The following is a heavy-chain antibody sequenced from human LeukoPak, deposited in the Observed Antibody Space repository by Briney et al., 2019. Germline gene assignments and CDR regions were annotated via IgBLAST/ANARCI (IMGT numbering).Heavy chain of an antibody. J-gene: IGHJ5*02. CDR3: ATYRQVMLPFEA. V-gene: IGHV3-74*01. CDR1: GFTFSSYW. CDR2: INSDGSTT. Sequence: GGSLRLSCAASGFTFSSYWVHWVRQAPGKGLVWVSRINSDGSTTNYADSVRGRFTISRDNSRSTLFLQMNSLRGEDTAIYYCATYRQVMLPFEAWGQGTLVTVSS. D-gene: IGHD5-18*01.